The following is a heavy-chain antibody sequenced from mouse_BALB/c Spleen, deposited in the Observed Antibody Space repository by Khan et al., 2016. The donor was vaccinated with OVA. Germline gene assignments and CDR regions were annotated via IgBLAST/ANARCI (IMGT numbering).Heavy chain of an antibody. CDR2: ISSGSSTI. J-gene: IGHJ2*01. CDR1: GFTFSSFG. Sequence: EVELVESGGGLVQPGGSRKLSCAASGFTFSSFGMHWVRQAPEKGLEWVAYISSGSSTIYYADTVKGRFTISRDNPKNTPFLQMTSLRSEDTAMYYCARGYYGYPYYFDYWGQGATLTVSS. CDR3: ARGYYGYPYYFDY. V-gene: IGHV5-17*02. D-gene: IGHD2-2*01.